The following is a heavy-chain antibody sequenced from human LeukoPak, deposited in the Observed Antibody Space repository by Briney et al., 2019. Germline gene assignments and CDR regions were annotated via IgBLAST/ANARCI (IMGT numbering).Heavy chain of an antibody. CDR2: ISSYNGNT. D-gene: IGHD6-19*01. V-gene: IGHV1-18*01. J-gene: IGHJ4*02. Sequence: ASVKVSCKASGYTFTSYGISWVRQAPGQGLEWMGWISSYNGNTNYAQKLQGRVTMTTDTSKSTAYMELRSLRSDDTAVYYCALYSSGWPVRNWGQGTLVTVSS. CDR3: ALYSSGWPVRN. CDR1: GYTFTSYG.